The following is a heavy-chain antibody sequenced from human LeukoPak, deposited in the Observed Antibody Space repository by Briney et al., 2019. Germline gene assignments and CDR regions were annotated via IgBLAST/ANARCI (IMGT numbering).Heavy chain of an antibody. CDR3: AKVRLGLNWNFDL. CDR2: ISVSGGNT. Sequence: EGSLRLSCAASGFTFSNYAMTWVRQAPGKGLEWVSAISVSGGNTYYADSVKGRFTIPRDNSNNTLSLQMSSLRAEDTAVYYCAKVRLGLNWNFDLWGRGTRVTVSS. J-gene: IGHJ2*01. V-gene: IGHV3-23*01. CDR1: GFTFSNYA. D-gene: IGHD3-9*01.